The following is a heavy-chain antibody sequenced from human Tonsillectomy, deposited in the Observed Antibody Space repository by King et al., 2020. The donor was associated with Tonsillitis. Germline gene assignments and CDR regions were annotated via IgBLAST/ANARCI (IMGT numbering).Heavy chain of an antibody. Sequence: QLQESGPGLVKPSETLSLTCTVSGGSISSYYWGWIRQPPGKGLEWIGYIYYSGSTNYNPSLKSRVTISVDTSKNQFSLKLSSVTAADTAVYYCARLDYDILTGYPHYYYYYGMDVWGQGTTVTVSS. CDR1: GGSISSYY. D-gene: IGHD3-9*01. J-gene: IGHJ6*02. CDR3: ARLDYDILTGYPHYYYYYGMDV. V-gene: IGHV4-59*08. CDR2: IYYSGST.